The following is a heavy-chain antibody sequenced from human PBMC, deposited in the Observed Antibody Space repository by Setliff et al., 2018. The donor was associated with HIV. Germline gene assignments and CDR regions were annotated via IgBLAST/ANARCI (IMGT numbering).Heavy chain of an antibody. CDR1: GFTFSSYW. J-gene: IGHJ4*02. CDR3: ARSYCGDVCYSGSLDY. V-gene: IGHV3-7*05. D-gene: IGHD2-21*02. Sequence: GGSLRLSCAASGFTFSSYWMSWVRQAPGKGLEWVANIKQDGSEKYYVDSVKGRFTISRDNAKESLYLQMNSLRAEDTAVYYCARSYCGDVCYSGSLDYWGQGTLVTVSS. CDR2: IKQDGSEK.